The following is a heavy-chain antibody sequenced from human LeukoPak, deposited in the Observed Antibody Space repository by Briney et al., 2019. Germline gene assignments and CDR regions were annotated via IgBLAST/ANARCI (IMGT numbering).Heavy chain of an antibody. J-gene: IGHJ4*02. V-gene: IGHV3-13*01. D-gene: IGHD3-22*01. CDR2: IGTAGDT. CDR1: GFTFSNYA. Sequence: GGSLRLSCAASGFTFSNYAMSWVRQAPGKGLEWVSAIGTAGDTYYPGSVKGRFTISRENAKNSLYLQMNSLRAGDTAVYYCARGMGYDSSGYYYVSPFDYWGQGTLVTVSS. CDR3: ARGMGYDSSGYYYVSPFDY.